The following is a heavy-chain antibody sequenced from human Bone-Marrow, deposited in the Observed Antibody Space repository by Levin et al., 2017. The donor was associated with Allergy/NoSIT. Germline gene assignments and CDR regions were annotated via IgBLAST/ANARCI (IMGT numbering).Heavy chain of an antibody. J-gene: IGHJ6*02. Sequence: PGESLKISCKTSGGTLSNYAISWVRQAPGQGLEWMGGIIPILDSPNYAQNFQGRLTIAADEATNTAYMELSSLRSEDTAVYYCARVRFRPGTYHDLWSGTYGLDVWGQGTTVTVSS. CDR2: IIPILDSP. CDR3: ARVRFRPGTYHDLWSGTYGLDV. V-gene: IGHV1-69*01. CDR1: GGTLSNYA. D-gene: IGHD3-3*01.